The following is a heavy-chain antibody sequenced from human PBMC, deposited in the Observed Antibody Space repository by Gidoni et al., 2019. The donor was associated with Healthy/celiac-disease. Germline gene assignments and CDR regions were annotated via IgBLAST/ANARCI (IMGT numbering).Heavy chain of an antibody. J-gene: IGHJ6*03. V-gene: IGHV4-30-4*01. Sequence: QVQLQESGPGLVKPSQTLSLTCTVSGGSISSGDYYWSWIRQPPGKGLEWIGYIYYSGSTYYNPSLKSRVTISVDTSKNQFSLKLSSVTAADTAVYYCATSPSYTPQADYYYYMDVWGKGTTVTVSS. CDR2: IYYSGST. CDR3: ATSPSYTPQADYYYYMDV. CDR1: GGSISSGDYY.